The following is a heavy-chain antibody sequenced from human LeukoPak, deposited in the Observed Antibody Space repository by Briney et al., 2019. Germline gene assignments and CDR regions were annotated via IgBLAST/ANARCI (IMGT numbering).Heavy chain of an antibody. CDR3: ARTYYYDSSGYYSEAYYFDY. V-gene: IGHV1-2*02. Sequence: ASVKVSCKASGYTFTGYYMHWVRQAPGQGLEWMRWINPNSGGTNYAQKFQGRVTMTRDTSISTAYMELSRLRSDDTAVYYCARTYYYDSSGYYSEAYYFDYWGQGTLVTVSS. CDR1: GYTFTGYY. CDR2: INPNSGGT. D-gene: IGHD3-22*01. J-gene: IGHJ4*02.